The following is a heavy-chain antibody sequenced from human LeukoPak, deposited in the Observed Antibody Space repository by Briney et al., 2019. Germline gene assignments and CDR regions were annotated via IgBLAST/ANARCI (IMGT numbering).Heavy chain of an antibody. CDR2: IYSGGST. CDR1: GFTVSSNY. D-gene: IGHD3-3*01. V-gene: IGHV3-66*02. J-gene: IGHJ4*02. CDR3: ARDLRLTTIFGVVPN. Sequence: GGSLRLSCAASGFTVSSNYMSWVRQAPGKGLEWVSVIYSGGSTYYADSVKGRFTISRDNSMNTLYLQMNSLRAEDTAVYYCARDLRLTTIFGVVPNWGQGTLVTVSS.